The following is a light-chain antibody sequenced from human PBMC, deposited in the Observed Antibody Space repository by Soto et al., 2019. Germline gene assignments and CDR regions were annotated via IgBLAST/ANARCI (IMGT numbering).Light chain of an antibody. J-gene: IGKJ1*01. V-gene: IGKV3-20*01. CDR2: TAS. CDR1: QSVSNNY. Sequence: IVFTQSPSTLSLSPGERATLSCRASQSVSNNYLAWYQRKPGQTPRLLIYTASSRAAGVPDRFSGSGSGTDFTLTISRLEPGDFAVYYCQQYGRSPATFGQGTKVDIK. CDR3: QQYGRSPAT.